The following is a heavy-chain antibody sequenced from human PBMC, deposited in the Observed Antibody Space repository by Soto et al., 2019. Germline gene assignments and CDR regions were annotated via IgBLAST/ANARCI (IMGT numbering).Heavy chain of an antibody. CDR1: GFTFSSYA. V-gene: IGHV3-23*01. D-gene: IGHD3-9*01. Sequence: EVQLLESGGGLVQPGGSLRLSCAASGFTFSSYAMTWVRQAPGKGLEWVSGFGGRGGSTYYADSVKGRFTISRDISKNTLYLHMSSLRAEDTAVYYCAKDPSPYYDLFTGYTFDYWGQGTLVTVSS. CDR2: FGGRGGST. CDR3: AKDPSPYYDLFTGYTFDY. J-gene: IGHJ4*02.